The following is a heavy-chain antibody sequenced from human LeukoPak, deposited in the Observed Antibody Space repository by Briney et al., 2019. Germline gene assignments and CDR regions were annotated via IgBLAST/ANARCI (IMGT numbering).Heavy chain of an antibody. J-gene: IGHJ3*02. CDR3: ARVKPNYYDSSAYGIFDI. D-gene: IGHD3-22*01. V-gene: IGHV1-46*01. CDR1: GYTFTSYY. Sequence: ASVKVSCKASGYTFTSYYMHWVRQAPGQGLEWMGIINPSCGSTSYAQKFQGRVTMTRDTSTSTVYMELSSLRSEDTAVYYCARVKPNYYDSSAYGIFDIWGQGTMVTVSS. CDR2: INPSCGST.